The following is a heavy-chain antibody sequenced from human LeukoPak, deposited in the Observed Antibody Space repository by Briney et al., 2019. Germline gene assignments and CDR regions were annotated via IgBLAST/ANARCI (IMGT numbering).Heavy chain of an antibody. J-gene: IGHJ3*02. CDR2: MSPNSGNT. CDR1: GYTFTTYD. D-gene: IGHD1-7*01. CDR3: ARVLRWNYVEDAFDI. V-gene: IGHV1-8*03. Sequence: ASVKVSCKASGYTFTTYDINWVRQATGQGLEWMGWMSPNSGNTGYAQKFQGRVTLTRDTSISTAYMELSSLTSDDTAVYYCARVLRWNYVEDAFDIWGQGTMVTVSS.